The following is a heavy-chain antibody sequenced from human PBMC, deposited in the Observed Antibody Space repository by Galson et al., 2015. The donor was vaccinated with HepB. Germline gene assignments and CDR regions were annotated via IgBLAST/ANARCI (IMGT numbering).Heavy chain of an antibody. J-gene: IGHJ5*02. CDR1: GGTFSSYA. V-gene: IGHV1-18*01. CDR2: ISPYNRNT. D-gene: IGHD2-15*01. Sequence: SVKVSCKASGGTFSSYAISWVRQAPGQGLEWMGWISPYNRNTDYARKFQGRVTMTTDISTSTAYMELRSLRSDDTAVYYCARGALVVVVGATQNNWFDPWGQGTLVTVSS. CDR3: ARGALVVVVGATQNNWFDP.